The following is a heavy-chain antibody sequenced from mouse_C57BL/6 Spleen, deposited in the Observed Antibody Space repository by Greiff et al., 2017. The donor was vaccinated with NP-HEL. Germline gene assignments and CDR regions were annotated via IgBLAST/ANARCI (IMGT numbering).Heavy chain of an antibody. V-gene: IGHV1-66*01. Sequence: QVQLQQSGPELVKPGASVKISCKASGYSFTSYYIHWVKQRPGQGLEWIGWIYPGSGNTKYNEKFKGKATLTADTSSSTAYMQLSSLTSEDSAVYYCASPYYSNPYYAMDYWGQGTSVTVSS. CDR3: ASPYYSNPYYAMDY. D-gene: IGHD2-5*01. CDR1: GYSFTSYY. CDR2: IYPGSGNT. J-gene: IGHJ4*01.